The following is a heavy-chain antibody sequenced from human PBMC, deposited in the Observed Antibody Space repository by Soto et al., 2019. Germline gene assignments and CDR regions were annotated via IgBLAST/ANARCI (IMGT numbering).Heavy chain of an antibody. Sequence: SETLSLTXTVSGGSISSGDYYWSWIRQPPGKGLEWIGYIYYSGSTYYNPSLKSRVTISVDTSKNQFSLKLSSVTAADTAVYYCARVANYYDSSGYSDYWGQGTLVTVSS. J-gene: IGHJ4*02. V-gene: IGHV4-30-4*01. D-gene: IGHD3-22*01. CDR2: IYYSGST. CDR3: ARVANYYDSSGYSDY. CDR1: GGSISSGDYY.